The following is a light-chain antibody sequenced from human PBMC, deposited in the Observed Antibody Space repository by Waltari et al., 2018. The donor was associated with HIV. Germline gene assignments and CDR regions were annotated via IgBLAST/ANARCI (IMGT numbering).Light chain of an antibody. Sequence: QSALTQPPSASGTPVQRFTISCSGSSSTIVNNYVYWYQQFPGKAPKLLIDRNDLRPSGVPDRFSGYKSGTSASLAISGLRSEDEADYHCATWDDSLYSVLFGGGTKVTVL. CDR2: RND. CDR1: SSTIVNNY. CDR3: ATWDDSLYSVL. J-gene: IGLJ2*01. V-gene: IGLV1-47*01.